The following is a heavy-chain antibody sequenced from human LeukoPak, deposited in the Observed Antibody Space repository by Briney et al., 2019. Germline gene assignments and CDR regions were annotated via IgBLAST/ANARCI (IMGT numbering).Heavy chain of an antibody. CDR3: ARDPHSYYYDSSGYKYYFNY. Sequence: ASVKVSCKASGYTFTGYYMHWVRQAPGQGLEWMGRINPNSGGTNYAQKFQGRVTMTRDTSISTAYMELSRLRSDDTAVYYCARDPHSYYYDSSGYKYYFNYWGQGTLVTVSS. J-gene: IGHJ4*02. CDR1: GYTFTGYY. V-gene: IGHV1-2*06. CDR2: INPNSGGT. D-gene: IGHD3-22*01.